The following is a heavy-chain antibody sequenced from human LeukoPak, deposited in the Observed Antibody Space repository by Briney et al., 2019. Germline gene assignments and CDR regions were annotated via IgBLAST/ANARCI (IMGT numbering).Heavy chain of an antibody. CDR3: PREWQYQFDY. V-gene: IGHV4-39*07. Sequence: SETLSLTCTVSNDSISSGEYYWNWIRQPPGEGLEWIGSVYHSGITYYTPSLKSRVSISVDTSKNQHSLKVTSVTAADPAVYYCPREWQYQFDYWGQGSLVTASS. CDR2: VYHSGIT. J-gene: IGHJ4*02. CDR1: NDSISSGEYY. D-gene: IGHD4-11*01.